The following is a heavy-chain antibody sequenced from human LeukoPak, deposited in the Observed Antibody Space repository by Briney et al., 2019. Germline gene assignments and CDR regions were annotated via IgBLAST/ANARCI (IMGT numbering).Heavy chain of an antibody. CDR2: IIPIFGIA. D-gene: IGHD3-22*01. CDR3: AGDDYYDSSGYYYLGAFDI. V-gene: IGHV1-69*04. CDR1: GGTFSSYA. Sequence: ASVKVSCKASGGTFSSYAISWVRQAAGQGLEWMGRIIPIFGIANYAQKFQGRVTITADKSTSTAYMELSSLRSEDTAVYYCAGDDYYDSSGYYYLGAFDIWGQGTMVTVSS. J-gene: IGHJ3*02.